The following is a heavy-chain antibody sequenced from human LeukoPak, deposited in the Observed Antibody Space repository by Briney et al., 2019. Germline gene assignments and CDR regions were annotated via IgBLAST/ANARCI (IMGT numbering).Heavy chain of an antibody. J-gene: IGHJ6*03. CDR1: GYTFTSYD. CDR2: MNPNSGNT. D-gene: IGHD5-18*01. CDR3: ARGGTTAMGYYYYMDV. V-gene: IGHV1-8*01. Sequence: ASVKVSCKASGYTFTSYDINWVRQATGQGLEWMGWMNPNSGNTGYAQKFQGRVTMTRNTSISTAYMELSSLRSEDTAVYYCARGGTTAMGYYYYMDVWGKGTTVTVSS.